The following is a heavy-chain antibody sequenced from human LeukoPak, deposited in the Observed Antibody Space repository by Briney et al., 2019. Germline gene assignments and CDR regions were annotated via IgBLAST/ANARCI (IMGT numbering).Heavy chain of an antibody. CDR1: GFTFSSYS. V-gene: IGHV3-21*01. CDR2: ISSSSSYI. CDR3: ARARSGYCSSTSCFFDY. Sequence: GGSLGLSCAASGFTFSSYSMNWVRQAPGKGLEWVSSISSSSSYIYYADSVKGRFTISRDNAKNSLYLQMNSLRAEDTAVYYCARARSGYCSSTSCFFDYWGQGTLVTVSS. D-gene: IGHD2-2*01. J-gene: IGHJ4*02.